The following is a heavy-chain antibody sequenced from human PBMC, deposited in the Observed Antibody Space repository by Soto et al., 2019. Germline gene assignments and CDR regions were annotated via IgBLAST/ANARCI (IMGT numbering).Heavy chain of an antibody. J-gene: IGHJ6*01. CDR1: GFSFSNYD. CDR3: AREGFNYFDTSGYPTNALDV. CDR2: ISSRSSYI. Sequence: EVQLVESGGGLVKPGGSLRLSCAASGFSFSNYDMNWVRQAPGKGLEWVSSISSRSSYIYYADSVKGRFTISRDNAKNSLYLQMNSLRAEDTAMYFCAREGFNYFDTSGYPTNALDVW. V-gene: IGHV3-21*01. D-gene: IGHD3-22*01.